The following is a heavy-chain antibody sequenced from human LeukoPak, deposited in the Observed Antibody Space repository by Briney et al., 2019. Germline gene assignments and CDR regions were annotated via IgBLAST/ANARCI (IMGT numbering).Heavy chain of an antibody. CDR2: IYYSGST. CDR3: ARGPSTVAPPSY. CDR1: GGSISSSSYY. J-gene: IGHJ4*02. V-gene: IGHV4-39*01. Sequence: PSETLSLTCTVSGGSISSSSYYWGWIRQPPGKGLEWIGSIYYSGSTNYNPSLQSRVTISVDTSKNQFSLKLSSVTAADTAVYYCARGPSTVAPPSYWGQGTLVTVSS. D-gene: IGHD6-19*01.